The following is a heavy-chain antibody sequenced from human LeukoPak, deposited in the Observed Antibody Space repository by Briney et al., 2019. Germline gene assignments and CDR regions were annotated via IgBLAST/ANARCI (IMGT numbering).Heavy chain of an antibody. D-gene: IGHD6-19*01. Sequence: GGSLRLSCAASGFTFSDYYMGWIRQAPGKGLEWVSYISSSGSTIYYADSVKGRFTISRDNAKNSLYLQMNSLRAEDTAVYYCAREAVARSPRFDPWGQGTLVTVSS. V-gene: IGHV3-11*01. CDR1: GFTFSDYY. CDR3: AREAVARSPRFDP. J-gene: IGHJ5*02. CDR2: ISSSGSTI.